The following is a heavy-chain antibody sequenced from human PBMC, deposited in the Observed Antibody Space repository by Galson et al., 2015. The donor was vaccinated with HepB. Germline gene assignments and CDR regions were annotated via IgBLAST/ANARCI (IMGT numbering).Heavy chain of an antibody. CDR1: GFSFDDYA. CDR2: ISWKRDTI. Sequence: SMRLSCAASGFSFDDYAMHWVRHAPGKGVERVSGISWKRDTIGYADSVKGRFNISRDYGKNSLYLQMNRLRVEDTALYYCAKSPYYDSSGYYYGYYFDYWGQGTLVTVSS. V-gene: IGHV3-9*01. CDR3: AKSPYYDSSGYYYGYYFDY. D-gene: IGHD3-22*01. J-gene: IGHJ4*02.